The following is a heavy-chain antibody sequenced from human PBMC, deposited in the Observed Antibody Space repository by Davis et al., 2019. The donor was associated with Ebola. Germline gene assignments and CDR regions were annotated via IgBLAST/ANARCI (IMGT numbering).Heavy chain of an antibody. V-gene: IGHV1-18*01. CDR1: GYTFTRNG. CDR3: ARIMGYYGSGRAYYFDY. Sequence: ASVKVSCKASGYTFTRNGISWVRQAPGQGLEWMGWISAYNGNTNYAQKLQGRVTMTTDTSTSTAYMELRSLRSDDTAVYYCARIMGYYGSGRAYYFDYWGQGTLVTVSS. J-gene: IGHJ4*02. CDR2: ISAYNGNT. D-gene: IGHD3-10*01.